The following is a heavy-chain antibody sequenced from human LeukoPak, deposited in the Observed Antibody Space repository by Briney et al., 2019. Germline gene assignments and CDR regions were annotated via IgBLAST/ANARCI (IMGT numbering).Heavy chain of an antibody. Sequence: PGGSLRLSCTASGFTFSNFAMSWVRQAPGKGLEWVSTFSGSDGSTYYADSVKGRFTISRDNSKNTLYLQMNSLRVEDTAIYYCAKGRGYCTGGSCYSDYWGQGTLVTVSS. V-gene: IGHV3-23*01. J-gene: IGHJ4*02. CDR3: AKGRGYCTGGSCYSDY. D-gene: IGHD2-15*01. CDR2: FSGSDGST. CDR1: GFTFSNFA.